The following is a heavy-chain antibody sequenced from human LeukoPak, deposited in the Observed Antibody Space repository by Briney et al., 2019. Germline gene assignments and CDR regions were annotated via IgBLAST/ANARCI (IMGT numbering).Heavy chain of an antibody. D-gene: IGHD3-22*01. CDR3: TTDRGTTYYYDSSGYYYDAFDI. Sequence: GGSLRLSCTASGFTFSNAWMSWVRQAPGKGLEWVGRIKSKTDGGTTDYAAPVTGRFTISRDDSKNTLYLQMNRLKTEDTAVYYCTTDRGTTYYYDSSGYYYDAFDIWGQGTMVTVSS. CDR2: IKSKTDGGTT. V-gene: IGHV3-15*01. J-gene: IGHJ3*02. CDR1: GFTFSNAW.